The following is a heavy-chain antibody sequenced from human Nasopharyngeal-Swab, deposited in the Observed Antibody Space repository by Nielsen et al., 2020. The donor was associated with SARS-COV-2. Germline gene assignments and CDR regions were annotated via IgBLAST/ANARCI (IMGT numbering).Heavy chain of an antibody. V-gene: IGHV3-7*01. D-gene: IGHD3-16*02. J-gene: IGHJ6*02. CDR1: GFTFSSYW. Sequence: GESLKISCAASGFTFSSYWMSWVRQAPGKGLEWVANINQDGSEKYYVDSVKGRFTISRDNAKNSLYLQMNSLRAEDTAVYYCARDKGLRDYVWGSYRSSYYYYNGMDFWGQGTTVTVSS. CDR3: ARDKGLRDYVWGSYRSSYYYYNGMDF. CDR2: INQDGSEK.